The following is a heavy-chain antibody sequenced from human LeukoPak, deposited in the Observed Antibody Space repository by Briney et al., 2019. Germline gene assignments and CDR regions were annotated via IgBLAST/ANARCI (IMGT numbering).Heavy chain of an antibody. D-gene: IGHD3-10*01. CDR2: IYYTGSV. V-gene: IGHV4-31*03. Sequence: SETLSLTCTISGASIGTGGFYWTWIRQPPGEGLEWIGYIYYTGSVDYNASLKSRLTISLDTSKNQFSLKLNSVTVADTAVYYCARDHSYYFGSQTSTLDVWGQGTAVTVSS. J-gene: IGHJ6*02. CDR3: ARDHSYYFGSQTSTLDV. CDR1: GASIGTGGFY.